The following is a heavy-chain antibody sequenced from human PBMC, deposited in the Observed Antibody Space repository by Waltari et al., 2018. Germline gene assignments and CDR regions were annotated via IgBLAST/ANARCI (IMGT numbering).Heavy chain of an antibody. J-gene: IGHJ4*02. CDR1: GGSISSYY. Sequence: QVQLQESGPGLVKPSETLSLTCTVSGGSISSYYWSWIRQPPGKGLGWIGYIYYSGSTNYNPSLKSRVTISVDTSKNQFSLKLSSVTAADTAVYYCARAENGGDFDYWGQGTLVTVSS. CDR2: IYYSGST. D-gene: IGHD3-16*01. CDR3: ARAENGGDFDY. V-gene: IGHV4-59*01.